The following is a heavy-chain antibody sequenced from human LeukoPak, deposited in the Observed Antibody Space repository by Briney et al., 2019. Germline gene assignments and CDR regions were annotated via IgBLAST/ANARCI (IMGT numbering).Heavy chain of an antibody. Sequence: PSETLSLTCTVSGGSISSDGYYWSWIRQHPGKGLEWIGYIYYSGSTHYNPSLKSRVTISVDTSKNQFSLKLSSVTAADTAVYYCARDLRSNWFDPWGQGTLVTVSP. CDR1: GGSISSDGYY. CDR2: IYYSGST. V-gene: IGHV4-31*03. CDR3: ARDLRSNWFDP. J-gene: IGHJ5*02.